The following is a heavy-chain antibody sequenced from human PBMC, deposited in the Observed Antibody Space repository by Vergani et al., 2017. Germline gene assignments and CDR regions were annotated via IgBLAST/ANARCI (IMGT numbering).Heavy chain of an antibody. CDR3: ARDSGLVRDFWSGPNWFDP. Sequence: QVQLVQSGAEVQKPGASVKVSCKASGYTFTGYYMHWVRQAPGQGLEWMGWINPNSGGTNYAQKVQGRVTMTRDTSISTAYMELSRLRSDDTAVYYCARDSGLVRDFWSGPNWFDPWGQGTLVTVSS. CDR1: GYTFTGYY. D-gene: IGHD3-3*01. V-gene: IGHV1-2*02. CDR2: INPNSGGT. J-gene: IGHJ5*02.